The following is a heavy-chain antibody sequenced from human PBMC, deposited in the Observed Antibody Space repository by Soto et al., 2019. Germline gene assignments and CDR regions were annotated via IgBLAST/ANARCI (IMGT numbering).Heavy chain of an antibody. CDR2: INHSGST. CDR3: ARRARDYSFF. V-gene: IGHV4-34*01. CDR1: GGSFSGYY. Sequence: SETRSLTCAVYGGSFSGYYWSWIRQPPGKGLEGIGEINHSGSTNYNPSLKSRVTISVDTSKNQFSLKLSSVTAAVTAVYYCARRARDYSFFWGQGTLVTVSS. D-gene: IGHD4-4*01. J-gene: IGHJ4*02.